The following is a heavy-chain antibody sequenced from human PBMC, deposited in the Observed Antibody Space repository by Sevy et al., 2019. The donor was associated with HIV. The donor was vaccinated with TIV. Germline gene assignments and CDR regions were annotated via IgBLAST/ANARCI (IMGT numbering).Heavy chain of an antibody. CDR3: AKGGGGHYDPDEIGYYFYYYNMDV. CDR1: GFSFDSYG. D-gene: IGHD3-22*01. Sequence: GGSLRLSCAVSGFSFDSYGMTWVRQAPGKGLEWVSGISDSGTRTYYADSVKGRFIISRDNSKNTLYLQMNSLRSEDQAKYYWAKGGGGHYDPDEIGYYFYYYNMDVWGKGTTVTVSS. J-gene: IGHJ6*03. V-gene: IGHV3-23*01. CDR2: ISDSGTRT.